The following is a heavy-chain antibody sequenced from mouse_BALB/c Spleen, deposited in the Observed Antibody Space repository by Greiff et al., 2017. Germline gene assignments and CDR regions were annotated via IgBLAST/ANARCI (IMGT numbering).Heavy chain of an antibody. CDR3: ARLRLRRAGYAMDY. V-gene: IGHV1-9*01. J-gene: IGHJ4*01. CDR2: ILPGSGST. D-gene: IGHD2-4*01. Sequence: QVQLQQSGAELMKPGASVKISCKATGYTFSSYWIEWVKQRPGHGLEWIGEILPGSGSTNYNEKFKGKATFTADTSSNTAYMQLSSLTSEDSAVYYSARLRLRRAGYAMDYGGQGTSVTVSS. CDR1: GYTFSSYW.